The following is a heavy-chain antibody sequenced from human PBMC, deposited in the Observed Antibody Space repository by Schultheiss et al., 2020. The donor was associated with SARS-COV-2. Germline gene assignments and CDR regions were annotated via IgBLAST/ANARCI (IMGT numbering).Heavy chain of an antibody. CDR1: GYTFTSYY. D-gene: IGHD3-22*01. Sequence: SVKVSCKASGYTFTSYYMHWVRQAPGQGLEWMGWIIPILGIANYAQKFQGRVTITADKSTSTAYMELSSLRSEDTAVYYCARDPPPPHTWLLPHTLLDGMDVWGQGTTVTVSS. V-gene: IGHV1-69*10. CDR2: IIPILGIA. J-gene: IGHJ6*02. CDR3: ARDPPPPHTWLLPHTLLDGMDV.